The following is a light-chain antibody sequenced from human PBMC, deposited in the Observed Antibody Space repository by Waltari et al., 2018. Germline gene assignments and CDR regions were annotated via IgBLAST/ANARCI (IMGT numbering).Light chain of an antibody. CDR2: RAS. J-gene: IGKJ2*01. CDR3: QQHHNSPYT. CDR1: QDVKNW. Sequence: DIQMTQSPSTLSASVGDRVSITCRTSQDVKNWVAWYQQKPGPAPHLLIYRASVLETGVPSRLSGSGSGTEFTLTISGLQPDDFATYYCQQHHNSPYTFGQGTKLEI. V-gene: IGKV1-5*03.